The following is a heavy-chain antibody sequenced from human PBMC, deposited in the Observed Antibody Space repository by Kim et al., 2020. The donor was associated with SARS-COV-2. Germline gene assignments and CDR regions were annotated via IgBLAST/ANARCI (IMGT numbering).Heavy chain of an antibody. Sequence: SETLSLTCTVSGGSINSYYWSWIRQPPGKGLEWIGYIYYSGSTNYNPSLKSRVTISADTSKNQFSLKLSSVTASDTAVYYCSRDYNAFDYWGQGTLVTVS. D-gene: IGHD1-1*01. CDR3: SRDYNAFDY. V-gene: IGHV4-59*01. CDR1: GGSINSYY. CDR2: IYYSGST. J-gene: IGHJ4*02.